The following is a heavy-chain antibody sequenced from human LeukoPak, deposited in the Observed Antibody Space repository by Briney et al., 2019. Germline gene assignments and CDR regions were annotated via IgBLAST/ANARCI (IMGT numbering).Heavy chain of an antibody. Sequence: SVKVSCKGSGGTFSRYAFTWVRQAPGQGLGWMGGIIPIFGTSNYAQKFQGRVTISAVESTSTVYMELRSLRSEDTAVYYCARYSDYDPRKWFDPWGQGTLVTVSS. CDR1: GGTFSRYA. V-gene: IGHV1-69*01. J-gene: IGHJ5*02. CDR3: ARYSDYDPRKWFDP. CDR2: IIPIFGTS. D-gene: IGHD5-12*01.